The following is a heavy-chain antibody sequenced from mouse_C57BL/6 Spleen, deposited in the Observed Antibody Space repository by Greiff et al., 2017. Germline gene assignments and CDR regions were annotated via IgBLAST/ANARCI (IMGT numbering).Heavy chain of an antibody. CDR1: GYSFTGYF. J-gene: IGHJ3*01. Sequence: VQLKQSGPELVKPGDSVKISCKASGYSFTGYFMNWVMQSHGKSLEWIGRINPYNGDTFYNQKFKGKATLTVDKSSSTAHMELRSLTSEDSAVYYWARRMDDYDRVWFADWGQGTLVTVSA. D-gene: IGHD2-4*01. CDR3: ARRMDDYDRVWFAD. CDR2: INPYNGDT. V-gene: IGHV1-20*01.